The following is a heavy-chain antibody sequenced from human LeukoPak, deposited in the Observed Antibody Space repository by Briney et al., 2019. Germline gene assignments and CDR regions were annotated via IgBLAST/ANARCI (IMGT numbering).Heavy chain of an antibody. CDR3: ASSYSETSA. Sequence: PSETLSLTRSVSGASVCSGVYHWASIRLPAGGGLEWIGFIYYTGSTYYNPSLRGRVTVSLDMSKNQFSLRLASVTAADTAVYCCASSYSETSAWGRQSLVTVAS. V-gene: IGHV4-30-4*01. J-gene: IGHJ4*02. D-gene: IGHD4-11*01. CDR2: IYYTGST. CDR1: GASVCSGVYH.